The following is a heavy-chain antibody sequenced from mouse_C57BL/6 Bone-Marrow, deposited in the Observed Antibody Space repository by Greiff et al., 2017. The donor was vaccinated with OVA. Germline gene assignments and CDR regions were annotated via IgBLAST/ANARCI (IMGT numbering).Heavy chain of an antibody. D-gene: IGHD1-1*01. V-gene: IGHV2-2*01. CDR3: ARRGVYYGSFYYAMDY. Sequence: VQLKQSGPGLVQPSQSLSITCTVSGFSLTSYGVHWVRQSPGKGLEWLGVIWSGGSTDYNAAFISRLSISKDNSKSQVFFKMNSLQADDTAIYYCARRGVYYGSFYYAMDYWGQGTSVTVSS. J-gene: IGHJ4*01. CDR2: IWSGGST. CDR1: GFSLTSYG.